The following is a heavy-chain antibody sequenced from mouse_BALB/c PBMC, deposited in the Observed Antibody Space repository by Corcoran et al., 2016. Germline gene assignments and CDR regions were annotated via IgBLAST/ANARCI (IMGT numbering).Heavy chain of an antibody. CDR3: ATLLRPFDY. CDR2: ISYDGSN. Sequence: DVQLQESGPGLVKPSQSLSLTCSVTGYSITSGYYWNWIRQFPGNKLEWMGYISYDGSNNYNPSLKTRISITRDTSKNQFFLKLNSVTTEDTATYYCATLLRPFDYWGQGTTLTVSS. V-gene: IGHV3-6*02. D-gene: IGHD1-2*01. CDR1: GYSITSGYY. J-gene: IGHJ2*01.